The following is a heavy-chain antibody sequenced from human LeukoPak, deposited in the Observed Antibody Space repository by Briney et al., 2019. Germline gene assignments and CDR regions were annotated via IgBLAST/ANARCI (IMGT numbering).Heavy chain of an antibody. CDR1: GDSISSDGYS. D-gene: IGHD3-9*01. CDR2: IYHSGST. CDR3: ARANPYDILTGYYRVIDY. V-gene: IGHV4-30-2*01. J-gene: IGHJ4*02. Sequence: PSQTLSLTCAVSGDSISSDGYSWSWIRQPPGKGLKWIGYIYHSGSTYYTPSLKSRVTISVDRSKNQFSLKLSSVTAADTAVYYCARANPYDILTGYYRVIDYWGQGTLVTVSS.